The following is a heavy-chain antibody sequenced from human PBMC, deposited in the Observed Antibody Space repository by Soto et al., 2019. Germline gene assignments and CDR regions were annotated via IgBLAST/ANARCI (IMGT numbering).Heavy chain of an antibody. CDR1: GGTFSSYI. Sequence: SVKVSCKASGGTFSSYIISWVRQAPGQGLEWMGRIIPILGIANYAQKFQGRVTITTDKSTSTGYMELSSLRSEDTAVYYCARGLPLAADYWGQGTLVTVSS. CDR2: IIPILGIA. V-gene: IGHV1-69*02. CDR3: ARGLPLAADY. J-gene: IGHJ4*02.